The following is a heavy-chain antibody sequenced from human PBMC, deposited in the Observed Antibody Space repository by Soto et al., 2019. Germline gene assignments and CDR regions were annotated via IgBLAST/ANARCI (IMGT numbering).Heavy chain of an antibody. CDR3: ARVLGVVPAADAYYYYGMDV. CDR2: IIPIFGTA. Sequence: SVKVSCKASGGTFGSYARSWVRQAPGQGLEWMGGIIPIFGTANYAQKFQGRVTITADESTSTAYMELSSLRSEDTAVYYCARVLGVVPAADAYYYYGMDVWGQGTTLTVSS. CDR1: GGTFGSYA. J-gene: IGHJ6*02. V-gene: IGHV1-69*13. D-gene: IGHD2-2*01.